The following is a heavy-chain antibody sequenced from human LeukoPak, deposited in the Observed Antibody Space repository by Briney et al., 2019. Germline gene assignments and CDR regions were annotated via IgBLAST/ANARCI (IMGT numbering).Heavy chain of an antibody. V-gene: IGHV4-34*01. CDR2: INHSGST. Sequence: PSETLSLTCAVYGGSFSGYYWSWIRQPPGKGLEWIGEINHSGSTNYNPSLKSRVTISVDTSKNQFSLKLSSVTAADTAVYYCARRRPIVATTAYYYYYYMDVWGKGTTVTVSS. CDR1: GGSFSGYY. CDR3: ARRRPIVATTAYYYYYYMDV. J-gene: IGHJ6*03. D-gene: IGHD5-12*01.